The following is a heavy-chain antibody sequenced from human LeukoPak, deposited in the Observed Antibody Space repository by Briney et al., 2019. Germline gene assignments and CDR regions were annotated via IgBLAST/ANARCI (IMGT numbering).Heavy chain of an antibody. CDR3: ARHAPAGYNYRRYFDY. CDR1: GGSLSSYY. D-gene: IGHD5-24*01. CDR2: IYYSGNT. J-gene: IGHJ4*02. Sequence: SETLSLTCTVSGGSLSSYYWSWIRQPPGKGLDGIGYIYYSGNTHYNPSLKSRVSISVDTSNNQFPLKLSSVTAADTAVYYRARHAPAGYNYRRYFDYWGQGTLVSVSS. V-gene: IGHV4-59*08.